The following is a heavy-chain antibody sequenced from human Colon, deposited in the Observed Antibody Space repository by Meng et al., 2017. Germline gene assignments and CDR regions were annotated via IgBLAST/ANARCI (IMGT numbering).Heavy chain of an antibody. CDR3: ARLGSSYLHVPY. CDR2: IYYDGFT. CDR1: GGSISGYY. Sequence: QVQLQESGPGLMKPSETLSLTCTVSGGSISGYYWRWIRQPPGKGLEYIGYIYYDGFTNYNPSLMSRVTISLDTSKNQFSLSLTSMTAADTAIYYCARLGSSYLHVPYWCQGTLVTVSS. D-gene: IGHD6-6*01. V-gene: IGHV4-59*08. J-gene: IGHJ4*02.